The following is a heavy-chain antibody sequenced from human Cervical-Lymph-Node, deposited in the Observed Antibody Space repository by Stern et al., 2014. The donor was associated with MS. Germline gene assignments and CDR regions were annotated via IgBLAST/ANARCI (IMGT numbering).Heavy chain of an antibody. V-gene: IGHV3-7*01. CDR3: TRFLQSGWSDLFDS. CDR1: GSTFSTSW. CDR2: IKREGSET. J-gene: IGHJ5*01. D-gene: IGHD6-19*01. Sequence: VQLVESGGGLVQPGGSQRLSCVASGSTFSTSWMSWVRQAPGKGLEWVANIKREGSETSYLDSVKGRFTISRDNAKSSLYLEMNSLRAEDTAVYYCTRFLQSGWSDLFDSWGRGTLVTVSS.